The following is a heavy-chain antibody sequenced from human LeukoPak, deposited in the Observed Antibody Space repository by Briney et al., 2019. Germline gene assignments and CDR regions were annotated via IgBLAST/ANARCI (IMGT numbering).Heavy chain of an antibody. CDR2: IYPGDSDT. D-gene: IGHD3-9*01. CDR3: ARRLLGGYDISGAFDI. J-gene: IGHJ3*02. Sequence: PGESLKISCKGSGYRFTSYWIGWVRQMPGKGLEWMGIIYPGDSDTRYSPSFQGQVTISADKSISTAYLQWSSLKASDTAMYYCARRLLGGYDISGAFDIWGQGTMVTVSS. CDR1: GYRFTSYW. V-gene: IGHV5-51*01.